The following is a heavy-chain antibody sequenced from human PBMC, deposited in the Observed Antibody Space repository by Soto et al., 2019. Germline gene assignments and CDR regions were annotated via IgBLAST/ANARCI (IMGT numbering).Heavy chain of an antibody. J-gene: IGHJ4*02. D-gene: IGHD3-22*01. V-gene: IGHV1-2*04. CDR2: INPNSGGT. CDR1: GYTFTGYY. Sequence: QVQLVQSGAEVKKPGASVKVSCKASGYTFTGYYMHWVRQAPGQGLEWMGWINPNSGGTNYAQKFQGWVTMTRDTSISTADMELSRLRSDDTAVYYCARDGGDYYDSSGLDYWGQGTLVTVSS. CDR3: ARDGGDYYDSSGLDY.